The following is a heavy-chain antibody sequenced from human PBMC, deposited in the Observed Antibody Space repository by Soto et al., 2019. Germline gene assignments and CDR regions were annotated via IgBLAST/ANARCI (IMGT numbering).Heavy chain of an antibody. V-gene: IGHV3-33*01. Sequence: QVQLLESGGGVVQPGRSLRLSCEASGIAFSSSGMHWVRQAPGKGLEWVAVIWYDGSNDHYAESVKGRFTISRDNSRNAVYLRMNNLRIEDTAICYSAREGVCSSGSCFTHWFHRWGQGTLVTVSS. D-gene: IGHD2-15*01. J-gene: IGHJ5*02. CDR2: IWYDGSND. CDR1: GIAFSSSG. CDR3: AREGVCSSGSCFTHWFHR.